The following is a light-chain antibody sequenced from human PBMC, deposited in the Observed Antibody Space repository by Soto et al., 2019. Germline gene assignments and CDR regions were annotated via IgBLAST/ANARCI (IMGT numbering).Light chain of an antibody. Sequence: DIQLTPSPPFLSSSAGDRVTTVCPASQSIITFLHWDQQKPGKPPKLLIYAXSTLQSGGPSRLSGSGSGTEFTLTISSIQPEDCATYYCQQLNINTRTFGGGTKVDIK. CDR2: AXS. CDR3: QQLNINTRT. CDR1: QSIITF. J-gene: IGKJ4*01. V-gene: IGKV1-9*01.